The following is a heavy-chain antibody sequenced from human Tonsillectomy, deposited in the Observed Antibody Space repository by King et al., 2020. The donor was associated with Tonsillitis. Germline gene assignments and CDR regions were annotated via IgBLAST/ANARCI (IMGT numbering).Heavy chain of an antibody. D-gene: IGHD3-9*01. J-gene: IGHJ4*02. CDR3: ARAETGNYFDY. CDR1: GYIFTDYY. Sequence: VQLVESGAEVEKPGASVKVSCTASGYIFTDYYIHWVRQAPGQGLEWMGWINSNTGGTNYAQKFQGRVTMTRDTSISTAYMELSRLPSGDTAVYYCARAETGNYFDYWGRGTLVTASS. V-gene: IGHV1-2*02. CDR2: INSNTGGT.